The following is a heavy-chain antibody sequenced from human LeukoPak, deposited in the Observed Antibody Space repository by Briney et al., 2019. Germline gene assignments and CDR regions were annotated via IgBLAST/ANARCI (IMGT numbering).Heavy chain of an antibody. V-gene: IGHV3-23*01. D-gene: IGHD4-23*01. J-gene: IGHJ4*02. CDR3: AAGPYGGNTPFDY. CDR1: GFTVSSDF. CDR2: LSPSGASI. Sequence: GGSLRLSCAASGFTVSSDFMSWVRQAPGRGLEWVSSLSPSGASIYYADSVKGRFTISRDNSKNTLYLQMNNLRAEDAALYYCAAGPYGGNTPFDYWGQGALVTISS.